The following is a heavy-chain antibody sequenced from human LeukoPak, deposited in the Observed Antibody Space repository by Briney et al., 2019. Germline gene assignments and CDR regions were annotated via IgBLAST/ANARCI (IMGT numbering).Heavy chain of an antibody. CDR3: ARGGYGDYGGLFDY. CDR1: GGSISSYY. D-gene: IGHD4-17*01. V-gene: IGHV4-59*01. Sequence: SETLSLSCTVSGGSISSYYWSWIRQPPGKGLEWIGYIYYSGSTNYNPSLKSRVTISVDTSKNQFSLKLSSVTAADTAVYYCARGGYGDYGGLFDYWGQGTLVTVSS. CDR2: IYYSGST. J-gene: IGHJ4*02.